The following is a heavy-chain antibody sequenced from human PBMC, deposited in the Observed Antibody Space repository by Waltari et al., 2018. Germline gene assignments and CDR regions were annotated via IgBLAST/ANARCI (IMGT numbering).Heavy chain of an antibody. Sequence: QVHLVQSGAEVRRPGSSVKVSCEASGGRFGTYAITWVRQAPGQGLEWIAGIIPIFGKPNYAQKFQDRVKVAADELTRTAFMELSSLRPDDTAVYYCAKRIVGVPFDVWGQGTMVIVSS. CDR2: IIPIFGKP. CDR3: AKRIVGVPFDV. V-gene: IGHV1-69*12. J-gene: IGHJ3*01. CDR1: GGRFGTYA. D-gene: IGHD1-26*01.